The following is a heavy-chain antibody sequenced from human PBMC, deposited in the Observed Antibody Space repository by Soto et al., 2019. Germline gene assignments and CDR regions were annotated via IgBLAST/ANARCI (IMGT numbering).Heavy chain of an antibody. J-gene: IGHJ4*02. V-gene: IGHV5-51*01. Sequence: GESLKISCKNSGYRFTSYWIAWVRQMPGKGLEWMGIIYPTDSDTRYSPSFQGQVTILADKSISTSYLYWTSLKASDTAIYYCASTASGWFQFDNWGPGTLLTVSS. D-gene: IGHD6-19*01. CDR2: IYPTDSDT. CDR1: GYRFTSYW. CDR3: ASTASGWFQFDN.